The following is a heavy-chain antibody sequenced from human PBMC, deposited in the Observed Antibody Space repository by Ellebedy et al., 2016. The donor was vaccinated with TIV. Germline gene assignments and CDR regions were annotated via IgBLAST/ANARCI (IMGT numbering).Heavy chain of an antibody. Sequence: MPSETLSLTCSVSGGSIRSYYWSWIRQPPGKGLEWIGSIYYSGSTKYNPSLKSRVTISVDTSKNQFSLKLTSVTAADTAVYYCARNYYDTSGYYHIDYWGQGTLVTVSS. V-gene: IGHV4-59*08. CDR1: GGSIRSYY. CDR2: IYYSGST. D-gene: IGHD3-22*01. J-gene: IGHJ4*02. CDR3: ARNYYDTSGYYHIDY.